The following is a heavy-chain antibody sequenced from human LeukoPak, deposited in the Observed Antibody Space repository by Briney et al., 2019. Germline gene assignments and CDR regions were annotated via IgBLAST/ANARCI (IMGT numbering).Heavy chain of an antibody. CDR1: GRSFSGSY. V-gene: IGHV4-34*01. Sequence: SKTLSLTCAVYGRSFSGSYWSWIRKPPGKGLEWIGEINHSAITNYNPSLKSRVTISVDTSKIQFSLKLSSVTAADTAVYYCARVEMATISRRRYFDYWGQGTLVTVSS. CDR2: INHSAIT. J-gene: IGHJ4*02. CDR3: ARVEMATISRRRYFDY. D-gene: IGHD5-24*01.